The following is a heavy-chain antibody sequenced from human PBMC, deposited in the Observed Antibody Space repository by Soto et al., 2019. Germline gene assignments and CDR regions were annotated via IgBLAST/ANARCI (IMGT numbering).Heavy chain of an antibody. CDR3: ARDAQYSSGWYNWFDP. D-gene: IGHD6-19*01. Sequence: VASVKVSCKASGYTFTSYGISWVRQAPGQGLEWMGWISAYNGNTNYAQKLQGRVTMTTDTSTSTAYMELRSLRSDDTAVYYCARDAQYSSGWYNWFDPWGPATLVTVFS. CDR2: ISAYNGNT. J-gene: IGHJ5*02. V-gene: IGHV1-18*04. CDR1: GYTFTSYG.